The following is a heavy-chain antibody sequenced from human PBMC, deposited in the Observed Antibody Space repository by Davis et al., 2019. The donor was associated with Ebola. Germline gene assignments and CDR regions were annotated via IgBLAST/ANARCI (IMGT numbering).Heavy chain of an antibody. Sequence: HTGGSLRLSCAASGFTFSDYYMSWIRQAPGKGLVWVSRINSDGSSTSYADSVKGRFTISRDNAKNTLYLQMNSLRAEDTAVYYCARDRGSLGYWGQGTLVTVSS. V-gene: IGHV3-74*01. J-gene: IGHJ4*02. D-gene: IGHD1-26*01. CDR1: GFTFSDYY. CDR2: INSDGSST. CDR3: ARDRGSLGY.